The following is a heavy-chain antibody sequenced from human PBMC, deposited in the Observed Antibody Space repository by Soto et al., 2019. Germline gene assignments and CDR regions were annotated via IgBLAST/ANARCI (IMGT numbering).Heavy chain of an antibody. D-gene: IGHD6-6*01. J-gene: IGHJ5*02. V-gene: IGHV4-34*01. CDR3: ARGPPEYSSSVGWFAP. Sequence: QVQLQQWGAGLLKPSETLSLTCAVYGGSFSGYYWSWIRQPPGKGLEWIGEINHSGSTNYNPSLKSRVTISVDTSKNQFSLKLSSVTAADTAVYYCARGPPEYSSSVGWFAPWGQGTLVTVSS. CDR1: GGSFSGYY. CDR2: INHSGST.